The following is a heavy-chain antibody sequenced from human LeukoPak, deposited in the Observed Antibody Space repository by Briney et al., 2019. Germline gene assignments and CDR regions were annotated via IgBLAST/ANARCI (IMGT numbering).Heavy chain of an antibody. Sequence: SETLSLTCAVSGGSISSSNWWSWVRQPPGKGLEWFGEIYHCGSTNYNPALRSRVTISVDKTKNQFPLKMSSVNAAATADYYGARVGSGWSHDYWGQGTLVTVSS. CDR3: ARVGSGWSHDY. CDR1: GGSISSSNW. V-gene: IGHV4-4*02. D-gene: IGHD6-19*01. J-gene: IGHJ4*02. CDR2: IYHCGST.